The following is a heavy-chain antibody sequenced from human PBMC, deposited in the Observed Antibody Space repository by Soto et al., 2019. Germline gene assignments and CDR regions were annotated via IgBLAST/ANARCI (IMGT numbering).Heavy chain of an antibody. V-gene: IGHV4-59*01. Sequence: SETLSLTCTVSGGSISPYYWTWVRQPPGKGLEWIGYIYYGGTTSYNPSLMSRVTISLETSKSQISLRLSSVTAADTAVYYCASCGGDCYFFDYWGQGTLVTVSS. J-gene: IGHJ4*02. CDR1: GGSISPYY. CDR3: ASCGGDCYFFDY. CDR2: IYYGGTT. D-gene: IGHD2-21*02.